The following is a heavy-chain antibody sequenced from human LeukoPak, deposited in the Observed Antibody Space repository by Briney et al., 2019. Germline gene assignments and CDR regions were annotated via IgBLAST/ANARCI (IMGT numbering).Heavy chain of an antibody. Sequence: SETLSLTCAVYGGSFSGYYWSWIRQPPGKGLEWIGEINHSGSTNYNPSLKSRVTISVDTSKNQFSLKLSSVAAADTAVYYCVRQHSSGWSDYWGQGTLVTVSS. D-gene: IGHD6-19*01. CDR1: GGSFSGYY. J-gene: IGHJ4*02. V-gene: IGHV4-34*01. CDR3: VRQHSSGWSDY. CDR2: INHSGST.